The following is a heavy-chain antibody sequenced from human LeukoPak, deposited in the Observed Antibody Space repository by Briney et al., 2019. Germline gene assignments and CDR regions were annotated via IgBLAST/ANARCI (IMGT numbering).Heavy chain of an antibody. CDR2: INAGNGNT. J-gene: IGHJ5*02. D-gene: IGHD3-9*01. CDR1: GYTFTSYA. CDR3: AMMNYDILTGYYPRDWFDP. Sequence: GASVKVSCKASGYTFTSYAMHWVRQAPGQRLEWMGWINAGNGNTKYSQKFQGRVTITRDTSASTAYMELSSLRSEDTAVYYCAMMNYDILTGYYPRDWFDPWAREPWSPSPQ. V-gene: IGHV1-3*01.